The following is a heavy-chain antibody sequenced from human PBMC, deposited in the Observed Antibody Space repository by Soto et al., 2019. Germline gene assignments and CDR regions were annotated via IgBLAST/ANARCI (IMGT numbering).Heavy chain of an antibody. J-gene: IGHJ4*02. CDR3: ARGRSITGTTSPLGY. CDR2: TNPNSGNT. D-gene: IGHD1-7*01. V-gene: IGHV1-8*01. CDR1: RYPFTSYD. Sequence: ASGKVSFKACRYPFTSYDVKWVRQATGQGLEWMGWTNPNSGNTGYAQKVQGRVTMTRNTSISTAYMELSSLRSEDTAVYYCARGRSITGTTSPLGYWGQGTLVTVSS.